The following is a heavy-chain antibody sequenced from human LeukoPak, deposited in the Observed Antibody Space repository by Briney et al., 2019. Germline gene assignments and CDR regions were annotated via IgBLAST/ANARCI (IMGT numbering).Heavy chain of an antibody. D-gene: IGHD1-26*01. CDR3: ARSRDTTNYYGMDV. CDR1: VDSISSSKW. J-gene: IGHJ6*02. Sequence: SETXSXTXAXFVDSISSSKWWSWVRQAPGKGLEWIGEIHPGGSTSYNPSLKSRVTISIDKSKNQFSLRMSSVTGADTAVYYCARSRDTTNYYGMDVWGQGTTVTVSS. CDR2: IHPGGST. V-gene: IGHV4-4*02.